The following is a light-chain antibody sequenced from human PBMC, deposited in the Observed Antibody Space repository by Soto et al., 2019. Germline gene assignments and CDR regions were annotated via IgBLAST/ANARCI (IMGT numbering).Light chain of an antibody. CDR3: QQYNNWPRT. V-gene: IGKV3-15*01. J-gene: IGKJ1*01. Sequence: EIVMTQSPATLSVSPGVRATLSCRASQSIGSNLAWYQQKPGQAPRLLIYVASTRATGIPARFSGSGSGTEFTLTINSLQSEDFAVYYCQQYNNWPRTFGQGTKVEIK. CDR2: VAS. CDR1: QSIGSN.